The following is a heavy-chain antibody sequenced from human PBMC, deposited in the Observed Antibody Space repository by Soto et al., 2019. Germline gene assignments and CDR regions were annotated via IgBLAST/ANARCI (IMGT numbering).Heavy chain of an antibody. CDR3: ATQYYYGSGSRYYGMDV. CDR1: GGSVGSGSYY. J-gene: IGHJ6*02. V-gene: IGHV4-61*01. CDR2: IYYSGST. Sequence: SETLSLTCTVSGGSVGSGSYYWSWIRQPPGKGLEWIGYIYYSGSTNYNPSLKSRVTISVDTSKNQFSLKLSSVTAADTAVYYCATQYYYGSGSRYYGMDVWGQGTTVTVYS. D-gene: IGHD3-10*01.